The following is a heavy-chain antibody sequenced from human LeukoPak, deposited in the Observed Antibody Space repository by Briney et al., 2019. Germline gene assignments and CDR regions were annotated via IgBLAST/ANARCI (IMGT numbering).Heavy chain of an antibody. CDR3: AREVDYYDSSGYPFDY. Sequence: GGSLRLSCAASGVIVSDYYMSWIRQAPGKGLEWVSYISSSSSTIYYADSVKGRFTISRDNAKNSLYLQMNSLRAEDTAVYYCAREVDYYDSSGYPFDYWGQGTLVTVSS. CDR2: ISSSSSTI. CDR1: GVIVSDYY. D-gene: IGHD3-22*01. J-gene: IGHJ4*02. V-gene: IGHV3-11*04.